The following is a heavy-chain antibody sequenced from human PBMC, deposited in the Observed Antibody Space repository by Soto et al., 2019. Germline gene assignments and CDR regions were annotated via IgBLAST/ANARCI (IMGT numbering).Heavy chain of an antibody. Sequence: QVQLQQGGAGLLKPSETLSLTCAVYGGSFSGYHWTWIRQPPGRGLDWIGEITHSGSPNYNPSLKSRVTISVDTSKNQFSLNLRSVTAADTAVYYCARIPGSDYSDPHDYWGQGTLVTVSS. CDR2: ITHSGSP. CDR3: ARIPGSDYSDPHDY. V-gene: IGHV4-34*01. D-gene: IGHD4-17*01. CDR1: GGSFSGYH. J-gene: IGHJ4*02.